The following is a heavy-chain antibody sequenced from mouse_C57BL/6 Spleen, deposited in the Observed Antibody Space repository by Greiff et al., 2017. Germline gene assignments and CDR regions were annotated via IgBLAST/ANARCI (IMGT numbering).Heavy chain of an antibody. Sequence: VKLVESGPGLVAPSQSLSITCTVSGFSLTSYGVSWVRQPPGKGLEWLGVIWGDGSTNYHSALISRLSISKDNSKSQVFLKLNSLQTDDTATYYCAKGGIWYGSSYPHWYFDVWGTGTTVTVSS. CDR2: IWGDGST. V-gene: IGHV2-3*01. CDR1: GFSLTSYG. J-gene: IGHJ1*03. D-gene: IGHD1-1*01. CDR3: AKGGIWYGSSYPHWYFDV.